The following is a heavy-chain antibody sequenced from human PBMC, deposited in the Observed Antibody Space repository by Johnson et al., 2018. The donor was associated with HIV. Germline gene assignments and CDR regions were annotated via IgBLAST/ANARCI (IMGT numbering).Heavy chain of an antibody. Sequence: ESGGGFVQPGGSLRLSCAASRFTFSSYGMEWVRQAPGKGLEWVAVIWSDGSNKHYADSVKGRFTISRDNSKNTLYLQMNSLRAEDTAVYYCATSTASDALDIWGQGTMVTVSS. D-gene: IGHD1-1*01. CDR2: IWSDGSNK. V-gene: IGHV3-33*08. CDR1: RFTFSSYG. J-gene: IGHJ3*02. CDR3: ATSTASDALDI.